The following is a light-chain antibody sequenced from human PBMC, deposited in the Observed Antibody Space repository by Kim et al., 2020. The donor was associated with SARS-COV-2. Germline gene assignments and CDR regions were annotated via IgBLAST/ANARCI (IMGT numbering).Light chain of an antibody. V-gene: IGKV1-6*01. Sequence: SVGDRVTLACRASQGIRNDLGWYQEKPGEAPKLLIYAASTLQSGVPSRFSGSGSGTDFTLTISSLQPEDFATYYCLQDYSYPLTFGGGTKVDIK. J-gene: IGKJ4*01. CDR3: LQDYSYPLT. CDR1: QGIRND. CDR2: AAS.